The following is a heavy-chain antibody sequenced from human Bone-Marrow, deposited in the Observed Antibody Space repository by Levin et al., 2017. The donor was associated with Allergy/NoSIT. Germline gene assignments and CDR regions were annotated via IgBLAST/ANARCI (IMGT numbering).Heavy chain of an antibody. D-gene: IGHD6-13*01. J-gene: IGHJ2*01. CDR2: VSYEINSK. Sequence: QAGGSLRLSCAASGFTFSDYGIYWVRQSPGKGLEWVAFVSYEINSKVYADSVKGRSTISRDNFKNTVILQMSSLRLEDTAVYYCAKVAHRGAAAKDWYFDLWGRGTLVTVSS. CDR1: GFTFSDYG. V-gene: IGHV3-30-3*01. CDR3: AKVAHRGAAAKDWYFDL.